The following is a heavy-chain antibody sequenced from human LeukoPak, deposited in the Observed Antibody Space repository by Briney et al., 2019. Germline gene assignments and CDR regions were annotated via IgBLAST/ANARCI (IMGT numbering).Heavy chain of an antibody. Sequence: SETLSLTCTVSGGSISSGSSYWSWIRQPAGKGLEWIGRIYTSGSTNYNPSLKSRVSISVDTSKNQFSLNLSSVTAADTAVYYCARSVVVVAAATKPASYFDYWGQGTLVTVSS. CDR1: GGSISSGSSY. V-gene: IGHV4-61*02. J-gene: IGHJ4*02. CDR2: IYTSGST. D-gene: IGHD2-15*01. CDR3: ARSVVVVAAATKPASYFDY.